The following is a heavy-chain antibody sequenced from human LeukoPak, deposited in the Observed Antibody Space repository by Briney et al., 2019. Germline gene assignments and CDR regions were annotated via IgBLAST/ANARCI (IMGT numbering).Heavy chain of an antibody. CDR1: GGSISSGSYY. Sequence: SETLSLTCTVSGGSISSGSYYWSWIRQPAGKGLEWIGRIYTSGSTNYNPSLKSRVTISVDTSKNQFSLKLSSVTAADTAVYYCARSSFGYSYGSQLGFDYWGQGTLVTVSS. D-gene: IGHD5-18*01. J-gene: IGHJ4*02. CDR2: IYTSGST. V-gene: IGHV4-61*02. CDR3: ARSSFGYSYGSQLGFDY.